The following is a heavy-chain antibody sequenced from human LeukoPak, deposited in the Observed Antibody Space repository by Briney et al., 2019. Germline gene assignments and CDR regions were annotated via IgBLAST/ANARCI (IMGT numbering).Heavy chain of an antibody. CDR1: GFTFSSYG. J-gene: IGHJ4*02. Sequence: GGSLRLSCAASGFTFSSYGMHWVRQAPGKGLEWVAVIWYDGSNKYYADSVKGRFAISRDNSKNTLYLQMNSLRAEDTAVYYCAKDLYNWNYGINYWGQGTLVTVSS. V-gene: IGHV3-33*06. D-gene: IGHD1-7*01. CDR2: IWYDGSNK. CDR3: AKDLYNWNYGINY.